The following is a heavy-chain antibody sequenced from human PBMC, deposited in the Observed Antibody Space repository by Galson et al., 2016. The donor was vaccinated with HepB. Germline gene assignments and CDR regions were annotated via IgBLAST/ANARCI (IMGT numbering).Heavy chain of an antibody. CDR1: GGTFNSYD. CDR2: IIRLFRTA. D-gene: IGHD2-15*01. CDR3: TRTGVDNVVVVVATPQYWYFDL. Sequence: SVKVSCKASGGTFNSYDIFWVRQAPGQGLEWMGGIIRLFRTANYAQKFQGRVTITADESTSTGYMELRSLRSEDTAVYYCTRTGVDNVVVVVATPQYWYFDLWGRGTLVTVSS. J-gene: IGHJ2*01. V-gene: IGHV1-69*13.